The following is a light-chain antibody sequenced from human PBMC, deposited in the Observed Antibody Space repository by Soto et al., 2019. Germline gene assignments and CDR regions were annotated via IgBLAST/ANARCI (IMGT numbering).Light chain of an antibody. V-gene: IGKV3D-15*01. CDR2: DVS. CDR1: QSVSSN. CDR3: QQYNNWPPYT. J-gene: IGKJ3*01. Sequence: EIVMTQSPATLSVSPGERATLSCWASQSVSSNLAWYQQKPGQAPRLLIYDVSTRATGIPTRFSGSGSGTEFTLTISSLQSEDFAAYYCQQYNNWPPYTFGPGTKVDIK.